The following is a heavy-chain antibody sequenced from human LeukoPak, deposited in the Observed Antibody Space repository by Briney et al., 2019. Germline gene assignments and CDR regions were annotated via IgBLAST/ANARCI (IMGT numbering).Heavy chain of an antibody. D-gene: IGHD6-13*01. CDR2: IIGSGVST. CDR1: GLTFSSYT. V-gene: IGHV3-23*01. Sequence: GGSLRLSCAVSGLTFSSYTMSWVRQAPGKGLEWVSGIIGSGVSTYYADSVKGRFTISRDNSKNTLYLQMNSLRAEDTAVYYCAKESEGSSWFDYWGQGTLVTVSS. J-gene: IGHJ4*02. CDR3: AKESEGSSWFDY.